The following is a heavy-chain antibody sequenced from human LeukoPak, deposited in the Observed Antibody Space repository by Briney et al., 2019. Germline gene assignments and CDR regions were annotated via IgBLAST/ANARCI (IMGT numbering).Heavy chain of an antibody. Sequence: AASVEVSCKASGYTFTSYYMHWVRQAPGQGLEWMGIINPSGGSTSYAQKFQARVTMTRDMSTTTVYMELSSLRSEDTAMYYRARAQWLRLPRFDYWGQGTLVTVSS. J-gene: IGHJ4*02. V-gene: IGHV1-46*01. CDR2: INPSGGST. D-gene: IGHD5-12*01. CDR1: GYTFTSYY. CDR3: ARAQWLRLPRFDY.